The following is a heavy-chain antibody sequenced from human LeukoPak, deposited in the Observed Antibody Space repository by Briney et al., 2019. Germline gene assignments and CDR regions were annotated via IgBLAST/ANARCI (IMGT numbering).Heavy chain of an antibody. Sequence: ASVKVSCKASGYTFTNYGITWVRQAPGQGLEWVGWISGYNGYTNYAQKVQDRVTMTRDTSISTAYMELSRLRSDDTAVYYCARDRSSGTPDAFDIWGQGTMVTVSS. D-gene: IGHD6-19*01. CDR2: ISGYNGYT. V-gene: IGHV1-18*01. J-gene: IGHJ3*02. CDR3: ARDRSSGTPDAFDI. CDR1: GYTFTNYG.